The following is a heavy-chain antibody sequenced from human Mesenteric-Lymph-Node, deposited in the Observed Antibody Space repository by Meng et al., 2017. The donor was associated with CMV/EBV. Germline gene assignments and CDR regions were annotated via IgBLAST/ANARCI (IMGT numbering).Heavy chain of an antibody. J-gene: IGHJ4*02. D-gene: IGHD3-22*01. CDR3: ASTLNYYDSSGYVY. V-gene: IGHV3-21*01. Sequence: GGSLRLSCAASGFTFSSYSMNWVRQAPGKGLEWASSISSSSSYIYYADSVKGRFTISRDNAKNSLYLQMNSLRAEDTAVYYCASTLNYYDSSGYVYWGQGTLVTVSS. CDR2: ISSSSSYI. CDR1: GFTFSSYS.